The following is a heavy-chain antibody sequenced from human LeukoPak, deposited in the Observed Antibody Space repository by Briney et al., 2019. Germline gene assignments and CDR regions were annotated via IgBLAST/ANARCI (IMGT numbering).Heavy chain of an antibody. CDR2: IRFDGTSE. V-gene: IGHV3-30*02. J-gene: IGHJ4*02. CDR3: AKDRLLNCRGDCYIFDY. D-gene: IGHD2-21*02. CDR1: GFTFSNFG. Sequence: GSLRLSCAASGFTFSNFGMHWVRQAPGKGLEWVAFIRFDGTSEFYADSVKARFTISRDNSKNTLYLQVNGLRTEDTAVYYCAKDRLLNCRGDCYIFDYWGQGTVVTVSS.